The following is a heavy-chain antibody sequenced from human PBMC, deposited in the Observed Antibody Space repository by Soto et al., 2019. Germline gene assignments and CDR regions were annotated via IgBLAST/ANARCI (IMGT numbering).Heavy chain of an antibody. V-gene: IGHV3-23*01. Sequence: GGSLRLSCAASGFTFSSHAMSWIRQAPGKGLEWFSAILVSFGIPYYADSVKGRFTISRDNSKNTAYLRMNSLRAEDSAVYYCAKSDLYCSGGSCYSGTFDYWGQGTLVTVSS. D-gene: IGHD2-15*01. CDR3: AKSDLYCSGGSCYSGTFDY. CDR2: ILVSFGIP. J-gene: IGHJ4*02. CDR1: GFTFSSHA.